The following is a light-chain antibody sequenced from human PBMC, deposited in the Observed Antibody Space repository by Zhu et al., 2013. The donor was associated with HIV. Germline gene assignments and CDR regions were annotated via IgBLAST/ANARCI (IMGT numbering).Light chain of an antibody. V-gene: IGKV3-20*01. CDR1: QSVSSSY. Sequence: EIVLTQSPGTLSLSPGERATLSCRASQSVSSSYLAWYQQKPGQAPRLLIYGASSRATGIPDRFSGSGSGTDFTLTISRLEPEDFAVYYCQQNDSSSLTFGGGTTVEI. CDR3: QQNDSSSLT. J-gene: IGKJ4*01. CDR2: GAS.